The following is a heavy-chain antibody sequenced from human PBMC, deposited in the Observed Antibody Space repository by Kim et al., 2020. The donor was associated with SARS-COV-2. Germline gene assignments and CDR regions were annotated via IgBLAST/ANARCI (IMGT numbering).Heavy chain of an antibody. Sequence: SEKSRITINPATSKNQCSLQLNSVAPEDTAVYYCAREAGGSSWFFDYWGQGTLVTVSS. J-gene: IGHJ4*02. V-gene: IGHV6-1*01. CDR3: AREAGGSSWFFDY. D-gene: IGHD6-13*01.